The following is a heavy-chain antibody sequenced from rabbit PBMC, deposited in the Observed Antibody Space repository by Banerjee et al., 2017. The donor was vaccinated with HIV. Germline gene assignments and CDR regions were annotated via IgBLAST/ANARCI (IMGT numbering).Heavy chain of an antibody. Sequence: QEQLVESGGGLVQPEGSLTLTCKASGFDFSSNAMCWVRQAPGKRPEWSACIYNGDGSTNYASWVNGRFTISKTSSTTVTLQMTSLTAADTATYFCARAGGFENYFNLWGPGTLVTVS. J-gene: IGHJ4*01. CDR2: IYNGDGST. CDR3: ARAGGFENYFNL. CDR1: GFDFSSNA. V-gene: IGHV1S47*01. D-gene: IGHD1-1*01.